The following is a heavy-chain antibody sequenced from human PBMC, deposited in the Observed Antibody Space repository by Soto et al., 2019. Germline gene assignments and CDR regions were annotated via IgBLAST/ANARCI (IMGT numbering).Heavy chain of an antibody. Sequence: QVQLQQWGAGLLKPSETLSLTCAVYGVSFSGYYWSWIRQPPGKGLEWIGEITHSGGTNYNPSLKSRVTISVDTSKSQFSLKLSSVTAADTAVYYCARDVMANNRYHWYFDLWGRGTLVTVSS. V-gene: IGHV4-34*01. CDR2: ITHSGGT. D-gene: IGHD2-8*01. CDR1: GVSFSGYY. J-gene: IGHJ2*01. CDR3: ARDVMANNRYHWYFDL.